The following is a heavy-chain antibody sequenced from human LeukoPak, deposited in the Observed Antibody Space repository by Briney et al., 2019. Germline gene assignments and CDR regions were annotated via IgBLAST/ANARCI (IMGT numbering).Heavy chain of an antibody. V-gene: IGHV3-30*03. CDR1: GFTFSSYG. CDR2: ISYDGSNK. Sequence: GRSLRLSCAASGFTFSSYGMHWVRQAPGKGLEWVAVISYDGSNKYYADSVKGRFTISRDNSKNTLYLQMNSLKTEDTAVYYCTTDGDYYDSSGYYYWGQGTLVTVSS. J-gene: IGHJ4*02. CDR3: TTDGDYYDSSGYYY. D-gene: IGHD3-22*01.